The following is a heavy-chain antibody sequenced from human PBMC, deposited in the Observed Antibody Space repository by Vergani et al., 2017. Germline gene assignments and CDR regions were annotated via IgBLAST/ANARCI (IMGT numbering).Heavy chain of an antibody. D-gene: IGHD4-23*01. V-gene: IGHV3-49*04. CDR2: IRSKTYGATT. CDR1: GFNFGEYG. Sequence: EVQLVESGGDLVQPGRSLRLSCQTSGFNFGEYGVGWVRQAPGKGLEWIGFIRSKTYGATTEYAASVRGRFTISRDDSKGIAYLQMSSLKKEDTAVYRCAVEIYDYGGSRDFDYWGQGTLVVVSS. CDR3: AVEIYDYGGSRDFDY. J-gene: IGHJ4*02.